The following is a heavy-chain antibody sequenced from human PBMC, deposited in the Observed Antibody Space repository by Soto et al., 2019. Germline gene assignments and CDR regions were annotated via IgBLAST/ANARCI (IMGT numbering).Heavy chain of an antibody. CDR2: LIAMLGTP. J-gene: IGHJ4*02. V-gene: IGHV1-69*13. CDR3: ARGAMANFDY. Sequence: SVKVSCKASGGTFCSHGIAWVRQAPGQGLEWMGGLIAMLGTPTYARKVQGRATITADESLTSSYLELRSLRSEDTAVYFCARGAMANFDYWGQGTVVTVSS. D-gene: IGHD5-18*01. CDR1: GGTFCSHG.